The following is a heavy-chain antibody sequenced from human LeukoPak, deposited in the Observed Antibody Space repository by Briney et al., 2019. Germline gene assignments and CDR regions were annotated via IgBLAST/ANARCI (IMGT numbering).Heavy chain of an antibody. D-gene: IGHD2-21*02. Sequence: SETLSLTCTVSGASISSYYWSWIRQPPGKGLEWIGYIYSSGSTNYNPSLYSRVSISVDTSKNQFSLKLSSVTAADTAVYYCAGKYGDLNWFDPWGQGTLVTVSS. CDR1: GASISSYY. V-gene: IGHV4-4*09. J-gene: IGHJ5*02. CDR3: AGKYGDLNWFDP. CDR2: IYSSGST.